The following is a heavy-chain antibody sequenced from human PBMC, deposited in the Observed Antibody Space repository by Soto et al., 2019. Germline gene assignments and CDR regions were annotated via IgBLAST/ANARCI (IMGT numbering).Heavy chain of an antibody. D-gene: IGHD6-19*01. CDR1: GGSVSSGSYY. CDR3: ARWGSGWYPHFDH. J-gene: IGHJ4*02. V-gene: IGHV4-61*01. CDR2: IYYSGST. Sequence: SETLSLTCTVSGGSVSSGSYYWSWIRQPPGKGLEWIGYIYYSGSTNYNPSLKSRVTISVDTSKNQFSLKLSSVTAADTAVYYCARWGSGWYPHFDHWGKATLVTVSS.